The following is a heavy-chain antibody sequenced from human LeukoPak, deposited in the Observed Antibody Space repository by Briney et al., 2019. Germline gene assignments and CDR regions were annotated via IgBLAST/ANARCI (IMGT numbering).Heavy chain of an antibody. CDR3: ARDRGGGCDY. J-gene: IGHJ4*02. Sequence: GGSLRLSCAASGLTFSSYWMHWVRQAPGKGLVWVSRTSSDEYTTSYADSVKGRFTISRDNAKSTLYLQMNSLRAEDTAVYYCARDRGGGCDYWGQGTLVTVSS. CDR2: TSSDEYTT. D-gene: IGHD6-19*01. CDR1: GLTFSSYW. V-gene: IGHV3-74*01.